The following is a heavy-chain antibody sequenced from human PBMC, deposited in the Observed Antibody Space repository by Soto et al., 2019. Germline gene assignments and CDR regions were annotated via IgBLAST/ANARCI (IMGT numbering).Heavy chain of an antibody. Sequence: GSLRLSCAASGFTFSSYGMHWVRQAPGKGLEWVAVIWYDGSNKYYADSVKGRFTISRDNSKNTLYLQMNSLRAEDTAVYYCARSNGDYELRDWFDPWGQGTLVTVSS. CDR2: IWYDGSNK. CDR1: GFTFSSYG. V-gene: IGHV3-33*01. J-gene: IGHJ5*02. CDR3: ARSNGDYELRDWFDP. D-gene: IGHD4-17*01.